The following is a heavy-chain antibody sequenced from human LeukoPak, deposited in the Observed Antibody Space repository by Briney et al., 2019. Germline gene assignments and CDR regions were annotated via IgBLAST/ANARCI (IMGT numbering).Heavy chain of an antibody. J-gene: IGHJ4*02. V-gene: IGHV4-4*09. Sequence: PSETLSLTCTVSGGSISDSYWSWIRQSPGKGLEWIGYIHHSGNTNASPPLKSRVTISVDTSKNQFSLKLSSVTAADTAVYYCAGTYYDFWSGYYPRDYWGQGTLVTVSS. CDR2: IHHSGNT. CDR3: AGTYYDFWSGYYPRDY. D-gene: IGHD3-3*01. CDR1: GGSISDSY.